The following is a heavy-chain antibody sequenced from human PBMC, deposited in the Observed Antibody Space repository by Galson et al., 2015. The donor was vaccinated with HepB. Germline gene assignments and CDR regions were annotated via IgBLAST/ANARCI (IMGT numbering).Heavy chain of an antibody. CDR3: ARDPSRTALRSSLEYWYFDL. V-gene: IGHV1-46*01. D-gene: IGHD2-2*01. CDR2: INLSGGIT. J-gene: IGHJ2*01. CDR1: GCTFTSYY. Sequence: SVKVSCRASGCTFTSYYMHWVRQAPGQGLEWMGIINLSGGITSYAQKFQDRVTMTRDTSTSTVYMELSSLRSEDTAVYYCARDPSRTALRSSLEYWYFDLWGRGTLVTVSS.